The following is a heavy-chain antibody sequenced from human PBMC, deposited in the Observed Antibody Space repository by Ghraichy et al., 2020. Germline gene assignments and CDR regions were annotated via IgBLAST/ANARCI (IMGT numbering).Heavy chain of an antibody. D-gene: IGHD4-11*01. V-gene: IGHV4-34*01. Sequence: SETLSLTCAVYGGSFSGYYWSWIRQPPGKGLEWIGEINHSGSTNYNPSLKSRVTISVDTSKNQFSLKLSSVTAADTAVYYCARIRAIYSNYVSFGYYYGMDVWGQGTTVTVSS. CDR1: GGSFSGYY. CDR3: ARIRAIYSNYVSFGYYYGMDV. J-gene: IGHJ6*02. CDR2: INHSGST.